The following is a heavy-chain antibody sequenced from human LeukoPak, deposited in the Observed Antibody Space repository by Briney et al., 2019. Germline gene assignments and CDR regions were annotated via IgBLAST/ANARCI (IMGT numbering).Heavy chain of an antibody. Sequence: SGPALFDPTQTLTLTCTFSGFSLSTSGMCVSWIRQPPGKALEWLARIDWDDDKYYSTSLKTRLTISKDTSKNQVVLTMTRMDPVDTATYYCARIYFANNDGGNLFFDYWGQGTLVTVSS. V-gene: IGHV2-70*11. CDR1: GFSLSTSGMC. J-gene: IGHJ4*02. CDR2: IDWDDDK. CDR3: ARIYFANNDGGNLFFDY. D-gene: IGHD4-23*01.